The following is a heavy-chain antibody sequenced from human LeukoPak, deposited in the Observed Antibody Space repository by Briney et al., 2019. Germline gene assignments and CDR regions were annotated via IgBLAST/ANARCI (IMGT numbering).Heavy chain of an antibody. CDR1: GFTFSSYA. J-gene: IGHJ4*02. CDR3: AKVPSSVDTMIVVVNFDY. Sequence: PSGGSLRLSCAASGFTFSSYAMSWVRQAPGKGLEWVSAISGSGGSTYYADSVKGRFTISRDNSKNTLYLQMNSLRAEDTAVYYCAKVPSSVDTMIVVVNFDYWGQGTLVTVSS. D-gene: IGHD3-22*01. V-gene: IGHV3-23*01. CDR2: ISGSGGST.